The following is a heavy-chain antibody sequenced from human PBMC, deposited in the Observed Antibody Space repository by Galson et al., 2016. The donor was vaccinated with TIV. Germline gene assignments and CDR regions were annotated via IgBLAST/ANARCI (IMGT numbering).Heavy chain of an antibody. D-gene: IGHD1-1*01. Sequence: SCAASGFTLSSYWMNWVRQAPGKGLEWVANIKRDGSESYYVDSVKGRFTISRDNAKNSLYLQLDSLRVEDTAVYYCSRNALKSTDDFWGQGTLVTVSS. J-gene: IGHJ4*02. V-gene: IGHV3-7*01. CDR1: GFTLSSYW. CDR3: SRNALKSTDDF. CDR2: IKRDGSES.